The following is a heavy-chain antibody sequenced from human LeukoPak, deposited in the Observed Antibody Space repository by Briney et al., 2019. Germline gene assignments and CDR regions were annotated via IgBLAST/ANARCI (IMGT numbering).Heavy chain of an antibody. CDR1: GFTFSSYG. Sequence: GGSLRLSCAASGFTFSSYGMHWVRQAPGKGLEWVAVIWYDGSNKYYADSVKGRFTISRDNSKNTLYLQMNSLRAEDTAVYYCAKSAIWDEYFQHWAQGTLVTVSS. D-gene: IGHD3-16*01. CDR2: IWYDGSNK. V-gene: IGHV3-33*06. J-gene: IGHJ1*01. CDR3: AKSAIWDEYFQH.